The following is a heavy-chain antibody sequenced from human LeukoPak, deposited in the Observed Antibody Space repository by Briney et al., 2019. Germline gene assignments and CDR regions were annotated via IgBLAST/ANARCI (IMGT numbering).Heavy chain of an antibody. CDR2: IHYSGKA. CDR3: ARFGIFYDMDV. CDR1: GGSISGYY. Sequence: SETLSLTCTVSGGSISGYYWTWTRQPPGKGLEWIGQIHYSGKAASNPSLRSRITILVDTSKKKMFRKLSSVTAADTAVYYCARFGIFYDMDVWGRGTTVTVSS. J-gene: IGHJ6*02. D-gene: IGHD3-16*01. V-gene: IGHV4-59*01.